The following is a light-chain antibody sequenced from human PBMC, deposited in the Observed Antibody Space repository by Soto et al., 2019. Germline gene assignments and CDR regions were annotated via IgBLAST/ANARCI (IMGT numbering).Light chain of an antibody. Sequence: GDRVTVTCRASQSINRDLNWYQQKPGKAPNLLIYAAFTLESGVPSRFSGSGSGTDFTLTISSLQLEDFATYYCQQNYSTPPAFGGGTKVDIK. CDR3: QQNYSTPPA. CDR1: QSINRD. CDR2: AAF. J-gene: IGKJ4*01. V-gene: IGKV1-39*01.